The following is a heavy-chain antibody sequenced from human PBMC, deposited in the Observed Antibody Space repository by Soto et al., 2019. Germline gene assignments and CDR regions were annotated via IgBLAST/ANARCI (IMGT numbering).Heavy chain of an antibody. V-gene: IGHV3-9*01. CDR3: AKDWAPDYSNYYFDY. J-gene: IGHJ4*02. Sequence: GGSLRLSCASSGFTFDDYAMHLVRQAPGKGLEWVSGISWNSGSIGYADSVKGRFTISRDNAKNSLYLQMNSLRAEDTALYYCAKDWAPDYSNYYFDYWGQGTLVTVSS. CDR2: ISWNSGSI. D-gene: IGHD4-4*01. CDR1: GFTFDDYA.